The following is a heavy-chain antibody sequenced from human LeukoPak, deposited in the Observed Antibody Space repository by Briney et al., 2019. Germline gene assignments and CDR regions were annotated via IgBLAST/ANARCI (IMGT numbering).Heavy chain of an antibody. CDR1: GFTFSGYW. J-gene: IGHJ4*02. D-gene: IGHD3-22*01. V-gene: IGHV3-74*01. CDR3: ARPLYESSGYSAY. Sequence: PGGSLRLSCAASGFTFSGYWMHWVRQAPGKGLVWVSRINSDGSITNYADSVKGRFPISRDNAKNTLYLRMNSLRAEDTAVYYCARPLYESSGYSAYWGQGTLVTVSS. CDR2: INSDGSIT.